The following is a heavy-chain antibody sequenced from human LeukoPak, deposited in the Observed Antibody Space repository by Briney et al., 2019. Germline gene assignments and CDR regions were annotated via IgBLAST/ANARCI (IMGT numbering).Heavy chain of an antibody. CDR3: ARQAFGDYNFDYYYYYMDV. CDR2: IKQDGSEK. CDR1: GFTFSSYW. J-gene: IGHJ6*03. Sequence: GGSLRHSCAASGFTFSSYWMSWVRQAPGKGLEWVANIKQDGSEKYYVDSVKGRFTISRDNAKNSLYLQMNSLRAEDTAVYYCARQAFGDYNFDYYYYYMDVWGKGTTVTVSS. V-gene: IGHV3-7*01. D-gene: IGHD4-17*01.